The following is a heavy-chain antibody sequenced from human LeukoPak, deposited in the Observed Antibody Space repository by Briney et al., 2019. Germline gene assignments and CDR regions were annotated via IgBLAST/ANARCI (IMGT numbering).Heavy chain of an antibody. CDR1: GYTFTDYY. CDR2: INPKSGCT. V-gene: IGHV1-2*02. CDR3: AAFGSRKYNRFDS. Sequence: ASVKVSCKASGYTFTDYYMNWVRQAAGQGLEWMGWINPKSGCTNYAQKFQGRVTMTRDTSISTAYMEVRKLRSDETAVYYCAAFGSRKYNRFDSWGQGTLVTVSS. D-gene: IGHD3-10*01. J-gene: IGHJ4*02.